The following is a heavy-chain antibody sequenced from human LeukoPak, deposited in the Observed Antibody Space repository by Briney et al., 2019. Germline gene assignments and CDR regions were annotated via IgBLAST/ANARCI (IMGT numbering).Heavy chain of an antibody. CDR2: INSDRSTT. J-gene: IGHJ4*02. CDR3: ARGTTLWFFDY. Sequence: PGGSLRLSCAASGFTFSSYEMNWVRQAPGTGLVWVSRINSDRSTTSYADSVKGRFTVSRDNAKNTLYLQMNSLRVEDTAVYYCARGTTLWFFDYWGQGTLATVSS. V-gene: IGHV3-74*01. D-gene: IGHD1-14*01. CDR1: GFTFSSYE.